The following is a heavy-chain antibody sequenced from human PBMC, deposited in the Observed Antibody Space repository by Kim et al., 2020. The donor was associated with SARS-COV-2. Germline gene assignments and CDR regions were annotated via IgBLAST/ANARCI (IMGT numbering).Heavy chain of an antibody. CDR3: ARVVGATRGAGMDY. D-gene: IGHD1-26*01. Sequence: PTLKSRVTRSVDKSKNQFSLKRSSVTAADTAVYYCARVVGATRGAGMDYWGQGTLVTVSS. V-gene: IGHV4-4*02. J-gene: IGHJ4*02.